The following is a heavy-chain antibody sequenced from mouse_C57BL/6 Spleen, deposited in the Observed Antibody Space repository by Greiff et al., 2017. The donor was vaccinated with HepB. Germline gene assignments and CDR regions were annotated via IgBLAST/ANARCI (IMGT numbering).Heavy chain of an antibody. CDR3: ARGLRRYFDV. Sequence: VQLQQPGAELVRPGSSVKLSCKASGYTFTSYWMHWVKQRPIQGLEWIGNIDPSDSETHYTQKFKDKATLTVDKSSSTAYMQLSSLTSEDSAVDYCARGLRRYFDVWGTGTTVTGSS. J-gene: IGHJ1*03. D-gene: IGHD2-4*01. CDR2: IDPSDSET. CDR1: GYTFTSYW. V-gene: IGHV1-52*01.